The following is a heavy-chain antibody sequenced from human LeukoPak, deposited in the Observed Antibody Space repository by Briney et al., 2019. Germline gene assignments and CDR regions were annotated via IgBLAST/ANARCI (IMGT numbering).Heavy chain of an antibody. V-gene: IGHV4-39*01. CDR1: GGSISISSYD. CDR3: CGGVDGMDV. J-gene: IGHJ6*02. D-gene: IGHD2-21*01. Sequence: SETLSLTCTGPGGSISISSYDWGWIRQPPGKGLEWIGRIYYSGSTYYNPSLNSRVTISVETSKNKFSLKLSSVTAADTAVYYFCGGVDGMDVWGQGTTVTVSS. CDR2: IYYSGST.